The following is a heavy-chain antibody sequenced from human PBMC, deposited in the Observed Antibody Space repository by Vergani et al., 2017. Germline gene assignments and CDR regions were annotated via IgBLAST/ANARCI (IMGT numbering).Heavy chain of an antibody. CDR2: INHSGST. V-gene: IGHV4-34*01. CDR3: ARLDDGPERGYSGYERDY. Sequence: QLQLQESGPGLLKPSETLSLTCAVYGGSFSGYYWSWIRQPPGKGLEWIGEINHSGSTNYNPSLKSRVTISVDTSKNQFSLKLSSVTAADTAVYYCARLDDGPERGYSGYERDYWGQGTLVTVSS. CDR1: GGSFSGYY. D-gene: IGHD5-12*01. J-gene: IGHJ4*02.